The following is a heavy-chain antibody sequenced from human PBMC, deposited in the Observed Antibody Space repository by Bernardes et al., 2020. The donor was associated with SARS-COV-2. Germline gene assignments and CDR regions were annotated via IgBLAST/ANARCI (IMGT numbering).Heavy chain of an antibody. CDR3: ARQSSFVAASGIDY. D-gene: IGHD3-3*02. J-gene: IGHJ4*02. CDR2: IYPRDSDT. V-gene: IGHV5-51*01. Sequence: GESLMLSCKVSGFDFTNYWIGWVRQMPGTGLEWVGIIYPRDSDTRYSPSFQGQVTISADKSITTAYLQWSSLKASDTAMYYCARQSSFVAASGIDYWGQGTLVAVSS. CDR1: GFDFTNYW.